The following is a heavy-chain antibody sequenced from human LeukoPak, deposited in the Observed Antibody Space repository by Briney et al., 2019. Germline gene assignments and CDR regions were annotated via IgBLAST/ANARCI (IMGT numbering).Heavy chain of an antibody. CDR3: ARDAAINWLDP. Sequence: SETLSLTCTVSGGSIITYYWSWIRQPPGKGLEWIGYLYYSGSTYYNPSLKSRVTISVDTSKNQFSLKLSSVTAADTAVYYCARDAAINWLDPWGQGTLVTVSS. D-gene: IGHD6-25*01. CDR2: LYYSGST. V-gene: IGHV4-59*01. CDR1: GGSIITYY. J-gene: IGHJ5*02.